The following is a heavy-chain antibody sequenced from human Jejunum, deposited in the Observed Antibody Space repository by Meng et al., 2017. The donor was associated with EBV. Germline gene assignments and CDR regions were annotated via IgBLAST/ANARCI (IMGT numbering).Heavy chain of an antibody. CDR2: IGGSGGAT. CDR1: GFTFSSSA. Sequence: EGQLVESGAGLVQPVGSLRISCAASGFTFSSSAMGWVRQAPGKGLEWVSSIGGSGGATYYADSVKGRFTISRDNSKSTLYLQMNSLRAEDTAVYYCAKLTRAWGQGTLVTVSS. D-gene: IGHD1/OR15-1a*01. CDR3: AKLTRA. V-gene: IGHV3-23*04. J-gene: IGHJ5*02.